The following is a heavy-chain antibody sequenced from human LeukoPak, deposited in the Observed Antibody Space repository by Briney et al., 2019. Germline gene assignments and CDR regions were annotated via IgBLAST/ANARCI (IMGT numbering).Heavy chain of an antibody. CDR1: GFTFSSYG. J-gene: IGHJ4*02. D-gene: IGHD1-26*01. CDR3: AKHSGSYFVYYFDY. V-gene: IGHV3-23*01. Sequence: GGSLRLSCGVSGFTFSSYGMSWVRQAPGKGLEWVSVISGSGYNTDYADSVKSRFTISRDSYRLYLQMNSLRPEDTAVYYCAKHSGSYFVYYFDYWGQGTLVTVSS. CDR2: ISGSGYNT.